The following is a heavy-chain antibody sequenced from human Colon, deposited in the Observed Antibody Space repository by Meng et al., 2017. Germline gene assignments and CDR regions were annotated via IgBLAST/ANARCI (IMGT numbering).Heavy chain of an antibody. Sequence: SETLSLTCTVSGGSISSSSYYWGWIRQPPGKGLEWIGSIYYSGSTYYNPSLKSRVTIPVDTSKNQFSLRLSSVTAADTAVYYFARHQQWLDGWFDPWGQGTLVTVSS. J-gene: IGHJ5*02. D-gene: IGHD6-19*01. CDR3: ARHQQWLDGWFDP. CDR1: GGSISSSSYY. CDR2: IYYSGST. V-gene: IGHV4-39*07.